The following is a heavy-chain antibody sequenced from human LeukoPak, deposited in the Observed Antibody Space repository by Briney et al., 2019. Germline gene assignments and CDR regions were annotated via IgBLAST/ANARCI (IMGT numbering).Heavy chain of an antibody. Sequence: GGSLRLSCAASGLTFSTYWMSWVRQAPGKGLECVGIINEHGSEKYYVDSVKGRFTISRDNAKDSLYLQMNGLRAEDTAVYYCATGQGHGMDVWGQGTTVTVSS. V-gene: IGHV3-7*01. CDR3: ATGQGHGMDV. CDR2: INEHGSEK. CDR1: GLTFSTYW. J-gene: IGHJ6*02.